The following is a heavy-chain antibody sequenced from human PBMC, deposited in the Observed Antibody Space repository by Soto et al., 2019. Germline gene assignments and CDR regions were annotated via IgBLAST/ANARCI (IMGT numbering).Heavy chain of an antibody. CDR1: GFTFSSYG. Sequence: PGGFLRLSCAASGFTFSSYGMHWVRQAPGKGLEWVAVISYDGSNKYYADSVKGRFTISRDNSKNTLYLQMNSLRAEDTAVYYCAKGTGYCSSTSCSPYYYGMDVWGQGTTVTVSS. CDR2: ISYDGSNK. J-gene: IGHJ6*02. CDR3: AKGTGYCSSTSCSPYYYGMDV. D-gene: IGHD2-2*01. V-gene: IGHV3-30*18.